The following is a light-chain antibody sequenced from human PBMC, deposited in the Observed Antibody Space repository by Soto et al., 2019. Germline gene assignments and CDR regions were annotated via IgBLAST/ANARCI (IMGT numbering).Light chain of an antibody. J-gene: IGKJ2*01. CDR1: QSLSGNY. CDR2: GAS. Sequence: EIVLTQSPGTLSLSPGERATLSCRASQSLSGNYLAWYQQKPGQPPRLLIYGASTMATGIPDRFSGSGSGTDFTLTISRLEPEDFAVYNCQQYGSSHMYTFGQGTKLEIK. CDR3: QQYGSSHMYT. V-gene: IGKV3-20*01.